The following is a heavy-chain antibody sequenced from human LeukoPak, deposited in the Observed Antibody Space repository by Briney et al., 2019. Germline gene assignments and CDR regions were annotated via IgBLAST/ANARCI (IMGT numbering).Heavy chain of an antibody. Sequence: ASVKVSCKASGGTFSSYAISWVRQAPGQGLEWMGWINPNSGGTNCAQKFQGRVTMTRDTSISTAYMELSRLRSDDTAVYYCARSPLGYSSSWYFFDYWGREPWSPSPQ. J-gene: IGHJ4*02. CDR3: ARSPLGYSSSWYFFDY. D-gene: IGHD6-13*01. CDR1: GGTFSSYA. CDR2: INPNSGGT. V-gene: IGHV1-2*02.